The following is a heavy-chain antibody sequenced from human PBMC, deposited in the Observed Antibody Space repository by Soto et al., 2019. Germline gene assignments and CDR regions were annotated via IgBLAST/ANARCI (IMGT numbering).Heavy chain of an antibody. Sequence: SETLSLTCTVSGGSISSSSYYWSWIRQPPGKGMEWIGYIYYSGSTNYNPSLKSRVTISVDTSKNQFSLKLSSVTAADTAVYYCARALSSSPLSPFDYWGQGTLVTVSS. CDR1: GGSISSSSYY. D-gene: IGHD6-6*01. J-gene: IGHJ4*02. V-gene: IGHV4-61*01. CDR2: IYYSGST. CDR3: ARALSSSPLSPFDY.